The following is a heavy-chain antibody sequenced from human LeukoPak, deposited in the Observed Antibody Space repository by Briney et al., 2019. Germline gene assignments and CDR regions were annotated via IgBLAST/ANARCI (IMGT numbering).Heavy chain of an antibody. D-gene: IGHD1-1*01. V-gene: IGHV4-39*01. CDR1: GGSISRSSYY. CDR2: NYSSGTT. J-gene: IGHJ4*02. CDR3: ATRIQHKHFDH. Sequence: SETLSLTCTVSGGSISRSSYYWGWIRQPPEKGLEWISKNYSSGTTYYNASLKSRVTISVDTSKNQFSLRLTSVTAADTAVYYCATRIQHKHFDHWGQGNLVTVST.